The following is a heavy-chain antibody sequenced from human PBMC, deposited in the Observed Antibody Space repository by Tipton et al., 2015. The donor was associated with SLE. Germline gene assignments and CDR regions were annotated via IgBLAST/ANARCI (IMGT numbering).Heavy chain of an antibody. V-gene: IGHV4-4*09. CDR2: IYTSGST. CDR3: ARVGSSSSDLDYYYYGMDV. D-gene: IGHD6-6*01. Sequence: TLSLTCTVSGGSISSYYWSWIRQPPGKGLEWIGYIYTSGSTNYNPSLKSRVTISVDTSKNQFSLKLSSVTAADTAVYYCARVGSSSSDLDYYYYGMDVWGQGTTVTVSS. CDR1: GGSISSYY. J-gene: IGHJ6*02.